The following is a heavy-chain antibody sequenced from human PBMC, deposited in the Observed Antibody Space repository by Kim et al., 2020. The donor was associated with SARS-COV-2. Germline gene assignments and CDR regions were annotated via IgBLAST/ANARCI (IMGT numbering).Heavy chain of an antibody. V-gene: IGHV3-48*04. CDR1: GFILSTYT. CDR3: ARDYVSQYFDL. J-gene: IGHJ2*01. D-gene: IGHD3-10*02. Sequence: GGSLRLSCAASGFILSTYTLNWVRQAPGKGLEWVSYISSSSFTIYYADSVKGRFTISRDNAKNSLYLQMNSLRAEDTAVYYCARDYVSQYFDLWGRGTLVTVSS. CDR2: ISSSSFTI.